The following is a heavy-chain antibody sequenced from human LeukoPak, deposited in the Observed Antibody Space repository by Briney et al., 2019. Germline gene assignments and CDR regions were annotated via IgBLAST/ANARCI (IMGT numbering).Heavy chain of an antibody. J-gene: IGHJ4*02. CDR3: ARGRFSSGAFDY. CDR1: GGSIRSSYYY. Sequence: PSETLSLTCTVSGGSIRSSYYYWGWIRQPPGKGLEWIGSIYDSGSTYYNPSLKSRVTISVGTSKNQFSLKLNSVTAADTAVYYCARGRFSSGAFDYWGQGTLVTVSS. CDR2: IYDSGST. V-gene: IGHV4-39*01. D-gene: IGHD6-19*01.